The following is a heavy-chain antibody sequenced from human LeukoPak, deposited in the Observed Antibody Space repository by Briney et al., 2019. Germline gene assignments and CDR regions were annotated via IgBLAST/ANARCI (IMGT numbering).Heavy chain of an antibody. CDR3: ARANHDSSGYASYYYYYYMDV. V-gene: IGHV1-8*03. Sequence: GASVKVSCKASGYTFTSYDINWVRQATGQGLEWMGWMNPNSGNTGYAQKFQGRVTITRNTSISTAYMELSSLRSEDTAVYYCARANHDSSGYASYYYYYYMDVWGKGTTVTVSS. D-gene: IGHD3-22*01. CDR2: MNPNSGNT. CDR1: GYTFTSYD. J-gene: IGHJ6*03.